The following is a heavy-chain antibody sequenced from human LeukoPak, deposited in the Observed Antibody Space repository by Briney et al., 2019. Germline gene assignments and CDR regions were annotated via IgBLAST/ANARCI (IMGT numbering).Heavy chain of an antibody. J-gene: IGHJ4*02. CDR2: ISWNNGDL. CDR1: GFSFGGYA. CDR3: VRGPGMAVEKRYFDY. V-gene: IGHV3-9*03. D-gene: IGHD6-19*01. Sequence: SLRLSCAASGFSFGGYAMHWVRQPPGKGLEWVSGISWNNGDLHYADSVGGRFTISRDNAKNSLYLQMNSLRVEDMALYYCVRGPGMAVEKRYFDYWGQGTMVTVSS.